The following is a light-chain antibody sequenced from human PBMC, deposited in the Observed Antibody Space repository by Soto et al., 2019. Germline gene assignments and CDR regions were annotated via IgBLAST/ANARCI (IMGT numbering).Light chain of an antibody. V-gene: IGKV3-20*01. CDR2: GAS. CDR3: HQYGSSPPRT. Sequence: EIVLTQSPGTLSLSPGERATLSCRASQSVSSSYLAWYQQKPGQAPRLLIYGASSRATGIPDRFSGSGSGTDCPLTISRLEPEAFAVYYCHQYGSSPPRTVGQGTQLEIK. J-gene: IGKJ2*01. CDR1: QSVSSSY.